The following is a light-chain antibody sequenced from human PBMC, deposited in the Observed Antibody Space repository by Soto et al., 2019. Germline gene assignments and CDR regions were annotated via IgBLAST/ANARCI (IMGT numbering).Light chain of an antibody. J-gene: IGLJ2*01. Sequence: QSALTQPPSVSGSPGQSVTISCSGTSSDIETYNRVYWYQQSPGTAPKLIIYDVTNRPSGVPDRFSGSKSGNTASLTISGLEAEDEADYYCSSYMTSSAPHVVFGHVLFGGGTKLTVL. CDR3: SSYMTSSAPHVVFGHVL. CDR1: SSDIETYNR. CDR2: DVT. V-gene: IGLV2-18*02.